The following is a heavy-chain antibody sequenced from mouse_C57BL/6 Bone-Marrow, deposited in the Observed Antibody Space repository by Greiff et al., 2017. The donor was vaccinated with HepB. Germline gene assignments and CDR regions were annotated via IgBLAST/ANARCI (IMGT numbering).Heavy chain of an antibody. J-gene: IGHJ4*01. CDR2: IDPSDSYT. CDR1: GYTFTSYW. CDR3: ANDYYAMDY. Sequence: QVQLQQPGAELVMPGASVKLSCKASGYTFTSYWMHWVKQRPGQGLEWIGEIDPSDSYTNYNQKFKGKATLTVDTSSSTAYMQLSSLTSEDSAVYYCANDYYAMDYWGQGTSVTVSS. V-gene: IGHV1-69*01.